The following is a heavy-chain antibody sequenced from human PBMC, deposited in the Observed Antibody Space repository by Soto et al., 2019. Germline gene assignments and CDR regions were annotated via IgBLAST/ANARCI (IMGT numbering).Heavy chain of an antibody. J-gene: IGHJ4*02. CDR1: GFTFSSYG. CDR2: ISYDGSNK. CDR3: AKEGTQLGSFDY. V-gene: IGHV3-30*18. D-gene: IGHD6-6*01. Sequence: TGGSLRLSYAASGFTFSSYGMHWVRQAPGKGLEWAAVISYDGSNKYYADSVKGRFTISRDNSKNTLYLQMNSLRAEDTAVYYCAKEGTQLGSFDYWGQGTLVTVSS.